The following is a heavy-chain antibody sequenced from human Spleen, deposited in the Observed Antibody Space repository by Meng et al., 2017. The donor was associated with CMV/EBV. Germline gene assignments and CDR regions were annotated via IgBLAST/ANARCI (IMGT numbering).Heavy chain of an antibody. V-gene: IGHV3-48*03. CDR1: GFTFSSYE. CDR2: ISSSGSTI. Sequence: GESLKISCAVSGFTFSSYEMNWVRQAPGKGLEWLSYISSSGSTIYYADSVKGRFTISRDNPKNSLYLQMNSLRAEDTAVYYCARDWITYYYYGMDIWGQGTTVTVFS. CDR3: ARDWITYYYYGMDI. D-gene: IGHD3-10*01. J-gene: IGHJ6*02.